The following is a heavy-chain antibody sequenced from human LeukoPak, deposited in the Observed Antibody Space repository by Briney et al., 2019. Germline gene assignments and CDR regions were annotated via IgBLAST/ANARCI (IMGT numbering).Heavy chain of an antibody. CDR3: AKGPAPRLGEFSYHALVDY. D-gene: IGHD3-16*02. CDR1: GFTFSSYA. Sequence: PGGSLRLSCAASGFTFSSYAMHWVRQAPGKGLEWVAFISYDGSNENIADFVKGRFIISRDNSKNTLYLQMNSLRAVDTAVYYCAKGPAPRLGEFSYHALVDYWGQGTLVTVSS. V-gene: IGHV3-30*04. CDR2: ISYDGSNE. J-gene: IGHJ4*02.